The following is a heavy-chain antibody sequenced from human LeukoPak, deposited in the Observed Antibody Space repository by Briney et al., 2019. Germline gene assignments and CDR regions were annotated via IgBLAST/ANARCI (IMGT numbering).Heavy chain of an antibody. J-gene: IGHJ5*01. V-gene: IGHV4-39*02. CDR2: IYYSGST. Sequence: SETLSLTCTVSGGSISSSSYYWGWIRQPPGKGLEWVGSIYYSGSTYYNPSLKSRVTISVDTSKNQFSLKLSSVTAADTAVYYCAREVTTANFDSWGQGTLVTVSS. CDR1: GGSISSSSYY. D-gene: IGHD4-11*01. CDR3: AREVTTANFDS.